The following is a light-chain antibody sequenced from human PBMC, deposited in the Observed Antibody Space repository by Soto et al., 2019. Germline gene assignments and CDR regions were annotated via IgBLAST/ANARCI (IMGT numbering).Light chain of an antibody. Sequence: DIQVTHSPSSVSASVGDRVTLTCRASQGISTWLAWYQQKPGKAPTLLIYSASILQSGVPSRFSGSGSGTQFTLTISSLQPEDFATYFCEQAHTFPYTFGQGTKVDIK. V-gene: IGKV1-12*01. CDR2: SAS. CDR1: QGISTW. J-gene: IGKJ2*01. CDR3: EQAHTFPYT.